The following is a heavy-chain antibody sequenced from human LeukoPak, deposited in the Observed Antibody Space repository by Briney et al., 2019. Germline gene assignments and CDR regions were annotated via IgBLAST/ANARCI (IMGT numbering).Heavy chain of an antibody. CDR3: VRDRGYCSSTSCPGVDV. Sequence: SETLSLTCAVYGGSFSGYYWSWIRQPPGKGLEWIGEINHSGSTNYNPSLKGRVTISVDTSKNQFSLKLSSVTAADTAVYYCVRDRGYCSSTSCPGVDVWGKGTTVTVSS. CDR2: INHSGST. D-gene: IGHD2-2*01. CDR1: GGSFSGYY. J-gene: IGHJ6*04. V-gene: IGHV4-34*01.